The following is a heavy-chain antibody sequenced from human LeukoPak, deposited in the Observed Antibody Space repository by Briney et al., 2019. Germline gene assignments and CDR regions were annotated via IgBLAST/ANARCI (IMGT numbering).Heavy chain of an antibody. J-gene: IGHJ4*02. Sequence: GGSLRLSCAASGFTFSGYAMHWVRQAPGKGLEWVAVISYDGSNKYYADSVKGRFTISRDNSKNTLYLQMNSLRAEDTAVYYCARVVWFGEPPTNFWGQGTLVTVSS. V-gene: IGHV3-30-3*01. CDR1: GFTFSGYA. CDR3: ARVVWFGEPPTNF. CDR2: ISYDGSNK. D-gene: IGHD3-10*01.